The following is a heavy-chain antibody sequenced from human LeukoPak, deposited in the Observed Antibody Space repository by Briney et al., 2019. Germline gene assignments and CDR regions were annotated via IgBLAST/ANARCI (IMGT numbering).Heavy chain of an antibody. CDR1: GGTFNTSP. V-gene: IGHV1-69*13. Sequence: SVKVSCKASGGTFNTSPLHWVRQPPGQGLEWMGGITSKFNIIKYAQKFQGRGTITADESTSTAYMELSGLRSEDAAMYYCGRWAGSSTRDGFWCGHFSFWGQGALVSVSS. J-gene: IGHJ4*02. D-gene: IGHD3-3*01. CDR2: ITSKFNII. CDR3: GRWAGSSTRDGFWCGHFSF.